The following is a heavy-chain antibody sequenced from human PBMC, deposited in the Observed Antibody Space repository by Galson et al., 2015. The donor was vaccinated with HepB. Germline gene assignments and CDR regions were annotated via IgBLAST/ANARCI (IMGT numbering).Heavy chain of an antibody. D-gene: IGHD3-22*01. CDR1: GFTFSSYS. CDR3: ARWDSSGYSFDY. CDR2: ISSSSSYI. J-gene: IGHJ4*02. Sequence: SLRLSCAASGFTFSSYSMNWVRQAPGKGLEWVSSISSSSSYIYYADSVKGRFTISRDNAKNSLYLQMNSLRAEDTAVYYCARWDSSGYSFDYWGQGTLVTVSS. V-gene: IGHV3-21*01.